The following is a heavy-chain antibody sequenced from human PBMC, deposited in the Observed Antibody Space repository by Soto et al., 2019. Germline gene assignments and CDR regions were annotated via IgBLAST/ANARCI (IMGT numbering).Heavy chain of an antibody. J-gene: IGHJ6*02. CDR2: IYNGGNT. V-gene: IGHV4-4*07. Sequence: SETLSLTCTVSGGSISSYYWSWIRQSAGRGLEWIGRIYNGGNTQYNPSLKSRVTMSADTSKNQFSLRLNSVTAADTAVYYCARDGSDSYGLDVWGQGTTVTVSS. CDR1: GGSISSYY. CDR3: ARDGSDSYGLDV. D-gene: IGHD3-10*01.